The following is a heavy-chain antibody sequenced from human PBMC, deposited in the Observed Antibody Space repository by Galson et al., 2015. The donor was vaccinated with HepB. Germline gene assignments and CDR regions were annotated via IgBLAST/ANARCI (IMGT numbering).Heavy chain of an antibody. CDR2: IYSGGST. J-gene: IGHJ4*02. CDR1: GFTVSSNY. D-gene: IGHD3-22*01. Sequence: SLRLSCAASGFTVSSNYMSWVRQAPGKGLEWVSVIYSGGSTYYADSVKGRFTISRDNSKNTLYLQMNSLRAEDTAVYYCATRSRVPTNSFSYYYDSSGAFDYWGQGTLVTVSS. V-gene: IGHV3-66*02. CDR3: ATRSRVPTNSFSYYYDSSGAFDY.